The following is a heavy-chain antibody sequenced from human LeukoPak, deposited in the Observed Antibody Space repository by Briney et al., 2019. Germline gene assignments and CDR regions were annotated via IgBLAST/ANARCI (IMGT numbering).Heavy chain of an antibody. Sequence: GASLRLSCAASGFTFSSYAMSWVRQAPGKGLEWVANIKQDGSEKYYVDSVKGRFTISRGNAKNSLYLQMNSLRAEDTAVYYCASLVGSRIVGATYFDYWGQGTLVTVSS. CDR2: IKQDGSEK. CDR1: GFTFSSYA. V-gene: IGHV3-7*01. CDR3: ASLVGSRIVGATYFDY. J-gene: IGHJ4*02. D-gene: IGHD1-26*01.